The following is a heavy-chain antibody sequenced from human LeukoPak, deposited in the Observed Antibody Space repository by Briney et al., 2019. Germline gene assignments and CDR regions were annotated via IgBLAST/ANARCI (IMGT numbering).Heavy chain of an antibody. D-gene: IGHD6-19*01. J-gene: IGHJ3*02. CDR3: ARLGGSGWLDAFDI. CDR2: IYHSGST. Sequence: PSETLSLTCAVSGYSISSGYYRGWIRQPPGKGLEWIGSIYHSGSTYYNPSLKSRVTISVDTSKNQFSLKLSSVTAADTAVYYCARLGGSGWLDAFDIWGQGTVVTVSS. CDR1: GYSISSGYY. V-gene: IGHV4-38-2*01.